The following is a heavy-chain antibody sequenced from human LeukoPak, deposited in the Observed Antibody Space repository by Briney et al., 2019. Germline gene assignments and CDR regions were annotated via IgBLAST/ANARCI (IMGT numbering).Heavy chain of an antibody. Sequence: ASVKVSCKASGYTFTSYGISWVRQDPGQGLEWMGWISAYNGNTNYAQRLQGRVTMTTDTSTSTAYMELRSLRSDDTAVYYCARDLGEDGSNDYWGQGTLVTVSS. CDR2: ISAYNGNT. V-gene: IGHV1-18*01. J-gene: IGHJ4*02. D-gene: IGHD3-10*01. CDR3: ARDLGEDGSNDY. CDR1: GYTFTSYG.